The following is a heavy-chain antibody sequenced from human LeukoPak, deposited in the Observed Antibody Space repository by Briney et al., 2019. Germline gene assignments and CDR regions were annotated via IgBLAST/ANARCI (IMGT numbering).Heavy chain of an antibody. V-gene: IGHV1-8*03. D-gene: IGHD6-13*01. CDR3: ARVDSSSWYSYWFDP. Sequence: ASVKVSCKASGYTFISYDINWVRQATGQGLEWMGWMNPNSGNTGYAQKFQGRVTITRNTSISTAYMELSSLRSEDTAVYYCARVDSSSWYSYWFDPWGQGTLVTVSS. CDR2: MNPNSGNT. J-gene: IGHJ5*02. CDR1: GYTFISYD.